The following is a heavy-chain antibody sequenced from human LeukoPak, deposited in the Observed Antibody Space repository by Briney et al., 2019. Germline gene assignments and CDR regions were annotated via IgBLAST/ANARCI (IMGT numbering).Heavy chain of an antibody. Sequence: GRSLRLSCAASGFTFSSYAMHWVRQAPGKGLEWVAVISYDGSNKYYADSVKGRFTISRDNSKNTLYLQMSSLRADDTAVYHCAKDPRGVTNGLDAFDIWGQGTRVTVSS. CDR3: AKDPRGVTNGLDAFDI. D-gene: IGHD4-17*01. V-gene: IGHV3-30*04. CDR2: ISYDGSNK. CDR1: GFTFSSYA. J-gene: IGHJ3*02.